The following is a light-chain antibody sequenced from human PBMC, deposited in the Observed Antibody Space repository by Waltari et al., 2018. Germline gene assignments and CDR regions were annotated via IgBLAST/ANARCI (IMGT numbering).Light chain of an antibody. CDR3: QQYNKWPLT. CDR2: DAS. J-gene: IGKJ1*01. V-gene: IGKV3-15*01. CDR1: QSVSST. Sequence: ELVMTQSPATLSVSPGERATLSCRASQSVSSTLAWYQQKPGQAPRLLIYDASTRATGLPARFSGSGSGTEFTLTISSLQSEDFAVYYCQQYNKWPLTFGQGTKVEIK.